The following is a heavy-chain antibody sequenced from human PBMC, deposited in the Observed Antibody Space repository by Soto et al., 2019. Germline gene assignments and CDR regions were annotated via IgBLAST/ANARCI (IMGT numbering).Heavy chain of an antibody. J-gene: IGHJ4*02. V-gene: IGHV3-23*01. CDR2: ISGTGAGT. CDR3: ARIIDAAGTGQ. D-gene: IGHD6-13*01. CDR1: GFTFSTYA. Sequence: EVQLLESGGGLVQPGGSLRLSCVASGFTFSTYAMTWVRQAPGKGLEWVSSISGTGAGTYHADSVKGRFTISRDNSKSTLYLQMNSLRGEDTALYYCARIIDAAGTGQWGQGTLVTVSS.